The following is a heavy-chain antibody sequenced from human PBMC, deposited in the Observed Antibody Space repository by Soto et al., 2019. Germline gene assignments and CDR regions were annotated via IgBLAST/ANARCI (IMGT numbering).Heavy chain of an antibody. V-gene: IGHV3-11*01. Sequence: QVQLVESGGGLVKPGGSLRLSCAASGFTFSDYYMSWIRQAPGKGLEWVSYISSSGSTIYYADSVKGRFTISRDNAKNSLYLQMNSLRAEDTAVYYCAREYGYSSGWYSVPQPHFDYWGQGTLVTVSS. J-gene: IGHJ4*02. CDR1: GFTFSDYY. CDR2: ISSSGSTI. CDR3: AREYGYSSGWYSVPQPHFDY. D-gene: IGHD6-19*01.